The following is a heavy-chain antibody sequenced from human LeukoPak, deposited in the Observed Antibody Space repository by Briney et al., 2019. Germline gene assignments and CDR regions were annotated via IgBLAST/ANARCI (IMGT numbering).Heavy chain of an antibody. CDR3: ARVGILRLRYFDL. CDR1: GGSISSSSYY. CDR2: INHSGST. D-gene: IGHD3-16*01. J-gene: IGHJ2*01. Sequence: SETLSLTCTVSGGSISSSSYYWGWIRQPPGKGLEWIGEINHSGSTNYNPSLKSRVTISVDTSKNQFSLKLSSVTTADTAVHYCARVGILRLRYFDLWGRGTLVTVSS. V-gene: IGHV4-39*07.